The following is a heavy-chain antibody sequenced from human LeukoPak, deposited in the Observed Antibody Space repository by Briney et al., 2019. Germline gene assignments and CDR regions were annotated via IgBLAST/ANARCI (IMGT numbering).Heavy chain of an antibody. CDR3: ASVFVRRSGYSSSWQILEPYNWFDP. D-gene: IGHD6-13*01. Sequence: GASVKVSCKTSGYTFSDYYIHWIRQAPGQGLEWVGWINPNSGDTDYAQKFQGRVTVTRDTSISTAYMELSSLRSEDTAVYYCASVFVRRSGYSSSWQILEPYNWFDPWGQGTLVTVSS. CDR1: GYTFSDYY. J-gene: IGHJ5*02. V-gene: IGHV1-2*02. CDR2: INPNSGDT.